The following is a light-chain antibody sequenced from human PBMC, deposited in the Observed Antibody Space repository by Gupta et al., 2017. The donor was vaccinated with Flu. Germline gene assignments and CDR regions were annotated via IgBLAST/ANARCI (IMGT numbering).Light chain of an antibody. CDR1: PTVLYSSDNKNY. CDR3: QQYYSTPPT. CDR2: WAS. V-gene: IGKV4-1*01. Sequence: DIVMTQSPDSLAVSLGERATINCKSSPTVLYSSDNKNYLAWYQQKPGQPPKLLIYWASTRESGVPDRVSGSGSGTDFTLTISSLQAEDVAVYYCQQYYSTPPTFGQGTKVEIK. J-gene: IGKJ1*01.